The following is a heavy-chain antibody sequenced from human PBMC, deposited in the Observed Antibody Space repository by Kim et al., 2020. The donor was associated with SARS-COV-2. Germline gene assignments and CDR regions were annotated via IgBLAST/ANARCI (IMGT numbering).Heavy chain of an antibody. CDR1: VFTFSDYY. D-gene: IGHD6-19*01. CDR2: MSSSGGYT. V-gene: IGHV3-11*05. J-gene: IGHJ4*02. CDR3: ARVATGGSGWYYFDS. Sequence: GGSLRLSCAASVFTFSDYYMSWIRQTPGKGLEWLSYMSSSGGYTRYADSLEGRFTVSRDNARNSMFLQMDSLRLDDTAVYFCARVATGGSGWYYFDSWGQGTLVTVSS.